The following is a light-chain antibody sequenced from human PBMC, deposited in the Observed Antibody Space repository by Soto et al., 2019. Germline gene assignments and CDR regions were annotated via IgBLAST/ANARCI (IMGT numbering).Light chain of an antibody. CDR3: SSYAGSNYYV. Sequence: QSVLTQPPSASGSPGQSVTISCTGTSSDVGGYNYVSWYQQHPGKAPKLLIYEVSKRPSGFPDRFSGSKSGNTASLTVSGLQAEDEADYYCSSYAGSNYYVYGTGTKVTVL. CDR2: EVS. CDR1: SSDVGGYNY. J-gene: IGLJ1*01. V-gene: IGLV2-8*01.